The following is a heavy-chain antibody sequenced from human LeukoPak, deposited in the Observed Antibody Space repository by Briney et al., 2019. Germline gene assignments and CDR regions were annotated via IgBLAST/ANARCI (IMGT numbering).Heavy chain of an antibody. J-gene: IGHJ4*02. D-gene: IGHD3-22*01. CDR2: IYYSGST. V-gene: IGHV4-30-4*01. Sequence: SETLSLTCTVSGGSFSSGDYYWSWIRQPPGKGLEWIGYIYYSGSTYYNPSLKSRVTISVDTSKNQFSLKLSTVTAADTAVYYCARYDSSGYSFAYWGQGTLVTVSS. CDR3: ARYDSSGYSFAY. CDR1: GGSFSSGDYY.